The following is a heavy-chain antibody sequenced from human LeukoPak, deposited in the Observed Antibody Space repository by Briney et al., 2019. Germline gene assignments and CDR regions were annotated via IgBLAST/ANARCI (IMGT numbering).Heavy chain of an antibody. Sequence: GGSLRLSCAASGFTFSDYYMSWIRQAPGKGLEWVSFISSSSSTIYYADSMKGRFTISRDNAKNSLYLQMNSLRAEDTAVYYCVRESGGTYYEAFDIWGQGTMVTVSS. CDR3: VRESGGTYYEAFDI. D-gene: IGHD1-26*01. CDR1: GFTFSDYY. J-gene: IGHJ3*02. V-gene: IGHV3-11*04. CDR2: ISSSSSTI.